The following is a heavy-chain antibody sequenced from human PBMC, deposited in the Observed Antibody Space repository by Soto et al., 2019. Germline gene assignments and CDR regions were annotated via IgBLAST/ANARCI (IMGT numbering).Heavy chain of an antibody. D-gene: IGHD3-10*01. CDR1: GFTFSNYG. J-gene: IGHJ4*02. CDR3: ARAYYFGSGTSYTLYY. V-gene: IGHV3-30*03. CDR2: ISDDGVSK. Sequence: QVHLVESGGGEVQTGRSLRLSCAASGFTFSNYGMHWVRQAPGKGLERGAVISDDGVSKYYADSVQGRFSISRDNSESAVFLQMNSLRPDDTALYFCARAYYFGSGTSYTLYYWGQGTQVTVSS.